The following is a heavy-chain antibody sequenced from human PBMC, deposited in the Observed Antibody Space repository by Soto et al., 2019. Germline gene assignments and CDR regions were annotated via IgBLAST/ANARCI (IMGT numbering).Heavy chain of an antibody. CDR1: GYSFTSYW. Sequence: GESLKISCKGSGYSFTSYWISWVRQMTGKGLKWMGRIDPSDSYTTYSPSFQGHVTISADKSISTAYLQWSSLKASDTAMYYCARAGGYCSSTSCLTDYYYYYYMDVWGKGTTVTVS. CDR3: ARAGGYCSSTSCLTDYYYYYYMDV. J-gene: IGHJ6*03. V-gene: IGHV5-10-1*01. D-gene: IGHD2-2*01. CDR2: IDPSDSYT.